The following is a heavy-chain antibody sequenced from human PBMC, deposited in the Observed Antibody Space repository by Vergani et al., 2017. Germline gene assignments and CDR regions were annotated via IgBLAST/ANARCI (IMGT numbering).Heavy chain of an antibody. CDR2: MNPNSGNT. CDR3: ARGTVADDYGDYAGYYYYGMDV. V-gene: IGHV1-8*01. CDR1: GYTFTSYD. J-gene: IGHJ6*02. Sequence: QVQLVQSGAEVKKPGASVKVSCKASGYTFTSYDINWVRQATGQGLEWMGWMNPNSGNTGYAQKFQGRVTMTRNTSISTAYMELSSLRSEDTAVYYCARGTVADDYGDYAGYYYYGMDVWGQGTTVTVSS. D-gene: IGHD4-17*01.